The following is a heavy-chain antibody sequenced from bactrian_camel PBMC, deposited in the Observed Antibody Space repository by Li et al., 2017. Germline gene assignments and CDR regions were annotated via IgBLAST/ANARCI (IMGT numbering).Heavy chain of an antibody. D-gene: IGHD1*01. CDR2: IWSRSQST. CDR1: GYAGVHVC. Sequence: HVQLVESGGGSVQAGGSLRLSCVASGYAGVHVCMAWFRQAPGKDREVVARIWSRSQSTDYADSVKGRFTISQDDAKSTLYLQMNSLKPEDTAMYYCAAVTMLTTAPLRADQYTYWGRGTQVTVS. V-gene: IGHV3S60*01. CDR3: AAVTMLTTAPLRADQYTY. J-gene: IGHJ4*01.